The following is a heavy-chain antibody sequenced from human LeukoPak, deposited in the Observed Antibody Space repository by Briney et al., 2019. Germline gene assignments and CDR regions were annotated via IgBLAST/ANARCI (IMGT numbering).Heavy chain of an antibody. V-gene: IGHV3-23*01. CDR2: ISASGGST. CDR1: GFTFSTFA. CDR3: ASRQYDILTGYDGALDI. J-gene: IGHJ3*02. Sequence: GGSLRLSCAASGFTFSTFAMSWVRQAPGKGLEWVSIISASGGSTYYAESVKGRFTISRDNSKNTLYLQMNSLRAEDTAVYYCASRQYDILTGYDGALDIWGQGTMVTVSS. D-gene: IGHD3-9*01.